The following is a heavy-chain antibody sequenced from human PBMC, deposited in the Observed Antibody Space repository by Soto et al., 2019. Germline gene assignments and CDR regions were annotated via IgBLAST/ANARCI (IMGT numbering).Heavy chain of an antibody. V-gene: IGHV4-59*01. Sequence: SETLSLTCTVSGDSINHYYWSWIRHPPGKRPEWIGYIYYTGSTTYNPSLESRVTMSVDTSRNQFSLKLSSVNAADTAVYYCAKYRRTEAEGFTLDYWGRGTLVTVSS. J-gene: IGHJ4*02. D-gene: IGHD6-13*01. CDR2: IYYTGST. CDR3: AKYRRTEAEGFTLDY. CDR1: GDSINHYY.